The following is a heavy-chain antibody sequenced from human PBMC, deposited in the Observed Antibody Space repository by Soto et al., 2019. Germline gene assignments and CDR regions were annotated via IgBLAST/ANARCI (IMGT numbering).Heavy chain of an antibody. CDR2: VSYDGNHK. Sequence: QVQLVESGGGVIQPGTSLSLSCGSSGFTFRSFGMYWVRQAPGKGLEWVAFVSYDGNHKYYADSVKGRFTVSRDNAKNMLYLQMNSLRGEDTAVYYCAKDVGQQLVLNYGMDVWGQGTTVTVSS. D-gene: IGHD6-13*01. CDR3: AKDVGQQLVLNYGMDV. V-gene: IGHV3-30*18. J-gene: IGHJ6*02. CDR1: GFTFRSFG.